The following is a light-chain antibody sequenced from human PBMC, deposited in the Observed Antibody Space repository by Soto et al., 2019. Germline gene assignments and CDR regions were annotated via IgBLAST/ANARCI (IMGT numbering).Light chain of an antibody. CDR2: GAS. V-gene: IGKV3-20*01. Sequence: EIVLTQSPGTLSLSPGERATLSCRASQSVFKNYLAWYQQKPGQAPRLLIYGASTRAAGISDRFSGSGSGTDFTLTVNRLEPADFAVYYCQQYDSSPSTFGGGTKVEIK. CDR1: QSVFKNY. J-gene: IGKJ4*01. CDR3: QQYDSSPST.